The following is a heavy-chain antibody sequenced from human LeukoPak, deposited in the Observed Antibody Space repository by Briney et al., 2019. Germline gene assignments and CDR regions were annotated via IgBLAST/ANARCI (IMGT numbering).Heavy chain of an antibody. V-gene: IGHV3-33*01. D-gene: IGHD2-2*01. CDR1: GFTFSSYG. J-gene: IGHJ6*04. CDR2: IWYDGSNK. Sequence: GRSLRLSCAASGFTFSSYGMHWVRQAPGKGLEWVAVIWYDGSNKYYADSVKDRFTISRDNSKNTLYLQMNSLRAEDTAVYYCARDGPAAMEYYGMDVWGKGTTVTVSS. CDR3: ARDGPAAMEYYGMDV.